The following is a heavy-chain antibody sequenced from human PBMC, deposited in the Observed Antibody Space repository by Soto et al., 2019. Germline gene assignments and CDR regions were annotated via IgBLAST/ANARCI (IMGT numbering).Heavy chain of an antibody. V-gene: IGHV3-66*01. CDR3: ARDWPGWPPHYGMDV. J-gene: IGHJ6*02. CDR1: LFTLDDDA. CDR2: IYSGGST. Sequence: EVQLVESGGGLVQPGRSRRLSCAASLFTLDDDAMYWVRQAPGKGLQWVSVMMPCIGSGGKGLEWVSVIYSGGSTYYADSVKGRFTISRDNSKNTLYLQMNSLRAEDTAVYYCARDWPGWPPHYGMDVWGQGTTVTVSS.